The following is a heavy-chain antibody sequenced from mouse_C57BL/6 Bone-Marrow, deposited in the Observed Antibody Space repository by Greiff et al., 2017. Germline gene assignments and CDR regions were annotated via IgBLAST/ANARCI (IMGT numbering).Heavy chain of an antibody. J-gene: IGHJ3*01. CDR1: GYTFTSYW. Sequence: QVQLQQPGAELVKPGASVKMSCKASGYTFTSYWITWVKQRPGQGLEWIGDLYPGSGSTNYNEKFKSKATLTVDTSSSTAYMQLSSLTSEDSAVYYCARDIYYGYDDWFAYWGQGTLVTVSA. D-gene: IGHD2-2*01. V-gene: IGHV1-55*01. CDR3: ARDIYYGYDDWFAY. CDR2: LYPGSGST.